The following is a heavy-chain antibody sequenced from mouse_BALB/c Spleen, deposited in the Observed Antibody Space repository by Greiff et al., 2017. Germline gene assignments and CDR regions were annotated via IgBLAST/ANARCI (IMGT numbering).Heavy chain of an antibody. CDR3: ARYDYAMDY. J-gene: IGHJ4*01. V-gene: IGHV5-17*02. D-gene: IGHD2-14*01. CDR2: ISSGSSTI. Sequence: EVNVVESGGGLVQPGGSRKLSCAASGFTFSSFGMHWVRQAPEKGLEWVAYISSGSSTIYYADTVKGRFTISRDKPKNTLFLQMTSLRSEDTAMYYCARYDYAMDYWGQGTSVTVSS. CDR1: GFTFSSFG.